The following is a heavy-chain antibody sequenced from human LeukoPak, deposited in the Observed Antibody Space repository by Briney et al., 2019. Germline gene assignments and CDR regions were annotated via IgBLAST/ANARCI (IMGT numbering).Heavy chain of an antibody. CDR2: IYYSGST. J-gene: IGHJ4*02. CDR3: ARTPNSGRYYFDY. CDR1: GYSISSSNW. D-gene: IGHD1-26*01. Sequence: SDTLSLTFAVSGYSISSSNWWGWIRQPPGKGLEWIGYIYYSGSTYYNPSLKSRVTMSVDTSKNQFSLKLSSVTAVDTAVYYCARTPNSGRYYFDYWGQGTLVTVSS. V-gene: IGHV4-28*01.